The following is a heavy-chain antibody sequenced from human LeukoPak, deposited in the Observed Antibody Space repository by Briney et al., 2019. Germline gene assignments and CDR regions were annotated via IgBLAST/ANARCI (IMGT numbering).Heavy chain of an antibody. CDR2: IYYSGST. CDR3: ARDEAYSSRAGKNWFDP. Sequence: PSETLSLTCTVSGGSISSYYWSWIRQPPGKGLEWIGYIYYSGSTNYNPSLKSRVTMSVDTSKNQFSLKLSSVTAADTAVYYCARDEAYSSRAGKNWFDPWGQGTLVTVSS. J-gene: IGHJ5*02. CDR1: GGSISSYY. V-gene: IGHV4-59*12. D-gene: IGHD6-19*01.